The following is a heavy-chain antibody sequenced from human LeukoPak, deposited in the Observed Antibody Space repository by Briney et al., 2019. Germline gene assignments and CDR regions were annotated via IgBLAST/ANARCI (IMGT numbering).Heavy chain of an antibody. D-gene: IGHD5-18*01. Sequence: PRGSLRLSCAASGFTFSNAWMSWVRQAPGKGLEWVSYISSSSSTIYYADSVKGRFTISRDNAKNSLYLQMNSLRAEDTAVYYCARVDADTAMAFAYYYYYYMDVWGKGTTVTVSS. CDR1: GFTFSNAW. CDR3: ARVDADTAMAFAYYYYYYMDV. J-gene: IGHJ6*03. CDR2: ISSSSSTI. V-gene: IGHV3-48*01.